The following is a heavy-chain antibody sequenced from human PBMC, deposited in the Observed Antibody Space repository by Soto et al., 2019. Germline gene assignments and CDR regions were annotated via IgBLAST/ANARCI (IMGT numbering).Heavy chain of an antibody. CDR2: IKQDGSDK. J-gene: IGHJ4*02. D-gene: IGHD2-15*01. CDR1: GFAFSNYL. V-gene: IGHV3-7*03. Sequence: GGSLRLSCAASGFAFSNYLMTGVRPAPGKGLEWVANIKQDGSDKYYVDSVKGRFTISRDNAKNSLYLQMNSLRAEDTAVYYCARGCSGGSCYSIWFDYWGQGTQVTAPQ. CDR3: ARGCSGGSCYSIWFDY.